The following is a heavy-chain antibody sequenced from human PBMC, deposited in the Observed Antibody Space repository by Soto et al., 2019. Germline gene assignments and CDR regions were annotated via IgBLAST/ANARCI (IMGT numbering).Heavy chain of an antibody. D-gene: IGHD3-3*01. J-gene: IGHJ6*02. V-gene: IGHV3-33*01. CDR2: IWYDGSTR. CDR1: GFTFSNYG. Sequence: QVQLVESGGGVVRPGRSLRLSCTASGFTFSNYGMHWVRQAPGKGLEWVAVIWYDGSTRYYGDSVKGRVTISRDNSKSTLYLEMNSLRAEDTAVYYCVRGATICGECTVGIYYSYGMDVWGQGTAVTVSS. CDR3: VRGATICGECTVGIYYSYGMDV.